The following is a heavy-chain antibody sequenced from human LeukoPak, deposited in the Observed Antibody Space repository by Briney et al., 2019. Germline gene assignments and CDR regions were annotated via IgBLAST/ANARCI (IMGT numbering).Heavy chain of an antibody. J-gene: IGHJ4*02. V-gene: IGHV3-21*01. D-gene: IGHD3-10*01. CDR3: AREVRGDQGFDY. Sequence: GGSLRLSCAASGFTFSSYSMNWVRQAPGKGLEWVSSISSRSSYIYYADSVKGRFTISRDNAKNSLYLQMNSLRAEDTAVYYCAREVRGDQGFDYWGQGTLVTVSS. CDR1: GFTFSSYS. CDR2: ISSRSSYI.